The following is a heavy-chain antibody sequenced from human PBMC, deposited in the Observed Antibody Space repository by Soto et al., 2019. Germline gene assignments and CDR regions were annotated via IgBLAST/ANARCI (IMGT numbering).Heavy chain of an antibody. J-gene: IGHJ2*01. D-gene: IGHD3-3*01. V-gene: IGHV4-59*01. CDR2: IYYSGST. Sequence: QVQLQESGPGLVKPSETLSLTCTVSGGSISSYYWSWIRQPPGKGLEWIGYIYYSGSTNYNPSLKSRVTISVDPSKTQFSLKLSSVTAADTAVYYCARVRDFWSGYRNWYFDLWGRGTLVTVSS. CDR3: ARVRDFWSGYRNWYFDL. CDR1: GGSISSYY.